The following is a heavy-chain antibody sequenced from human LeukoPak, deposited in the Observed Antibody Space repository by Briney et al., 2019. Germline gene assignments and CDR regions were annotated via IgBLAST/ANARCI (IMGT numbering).Heavy chain of an antibody. CDR3: VRGYSSSWYFLETNAFDI. CDR2: IYYSGST. D-gene: IGHD6-13*01. J-gene: IGHJ3*02. V-gene: IGHV4-59*01. CDR1: GGSFSDYS. Sequence: SETLSLTCAVYGGSFSDYSWSWIRQPPGKGLEWIGYIYYSGSTNYNPSLKSRVTISVDTSKNQFSLKLSSVTAADTAVYYCVRGYSSSWYFLETNAFDIWGQGTMVTVSS.